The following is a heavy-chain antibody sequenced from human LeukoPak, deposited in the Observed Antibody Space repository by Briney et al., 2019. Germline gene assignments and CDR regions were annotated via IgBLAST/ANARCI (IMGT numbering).Heavy chain of an antibody. J-gene: IGHJ4*02. CDR1: EFTFSSYG. D-gene: IGHD1-26*01. Sequence: PGGSLRLSCEASEFTFSSYGIHWVPQAPGKGLEWVAVIWSDGSNKYYADSVKGRFTISRDNSKNTLYLQLNSLRAEDTAVYYCARASGSFDYWGQGTLITVSS. CDR3: ARASGSFDY. V-gene: IGHV3-33*01. CDR2: IWSDGSNK.